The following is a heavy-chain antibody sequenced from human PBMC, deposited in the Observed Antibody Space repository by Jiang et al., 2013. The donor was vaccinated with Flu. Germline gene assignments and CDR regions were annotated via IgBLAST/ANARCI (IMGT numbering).Heavy chain of an antibody. V-gene: IGHV4-59*01. CDR3: ARDYCSGGSCPTSYLNWFDP. Sequence: GSGLVKPSETLSLTCTVSGGSISSYYWSWIWQPPGKGLEWIGYIYYSGSTNYNPSLKSRVTISVDTSKNQFSLKLSSVTAADTAVYYCARDYCSGGSCPTSYLNWFDPWGQGTLVIVSS. J-gene: IGHJ5*02. CDR1: GGSISSYY. D-gene: IGHD2-15*01. CDR2: IYYSGST.